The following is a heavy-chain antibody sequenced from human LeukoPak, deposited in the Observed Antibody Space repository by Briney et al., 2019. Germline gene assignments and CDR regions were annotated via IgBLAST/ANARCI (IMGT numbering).Heavy chain of an antibody. V-gene: IGHV3-21*04. CDR3: AKARRPYNWFDP. Sequence: GGSLRLSCAASGFTFRTSSMNWVRLTPGKGLEWVSSINDNSAYKYYSDSVRGRFTISRDNAKNSVYLQMNSLRAEDTAVYYCAKARRPYNWFDPWGQGTLVTVSS. J-gene: IGHJ5*02. CDR2: INDNSAYK. CDR1: GFTFRTSS.